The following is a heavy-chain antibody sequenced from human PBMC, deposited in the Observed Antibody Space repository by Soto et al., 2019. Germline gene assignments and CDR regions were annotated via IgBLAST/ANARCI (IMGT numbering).Heavy chain of an antibody. Sequence: ASVKVSCKASGYPFSDNQIHWLRRAPGQGLEWMGRINPNSDDTNYAQKFQGRVTMTRDTSIDTAYLELTGLTAADTAVYYCASGGEESPEAVAGFDYWGQGTLVTVSS. J-gene: IGHJ4*02. CDR2: INPNSDDT. D-gene: IGHD6-19*01. CDR3: ASGGEESPEAVAGFDY. V-gene: IGHV1-2*02. CDR1: GYPFSDNQ.